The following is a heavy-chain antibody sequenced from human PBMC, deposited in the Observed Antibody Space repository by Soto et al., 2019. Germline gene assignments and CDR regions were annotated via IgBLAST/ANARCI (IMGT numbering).Heavy chain of an antibody. V-gene: IGHV4-59*01. J-gene: IGHJ5*02. CDR3: ARSSSGYYYVDWFDP. CDR2: IYYSGST. Sequence: SETLSLTCTFSGGSISSYYWIWIRQPPGRGLEWIGYIYYSGSTNYNPSLKSRVTISVDTSKNQFSLKLSSVTAADTAVYYCARSSSGYYYVDWFDPWGQGTLVTVSS. CDR1: GGSISSYY. D-gene: IGHD3-22*01.